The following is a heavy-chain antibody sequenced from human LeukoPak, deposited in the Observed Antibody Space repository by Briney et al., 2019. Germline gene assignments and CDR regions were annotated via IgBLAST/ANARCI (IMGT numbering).Heavy chain of an antibody. Sequence: SESLSLTCTVSAASISSGSYYCGWVRQPAGNGLELIGRIYTSGSTNYNPSLKSRVTISEDTSKNQFSLKLSSVTCPDTAGYCITRNAEGSLDL. CDR2: IYTSGST. CDR3: TRNAEGSLDL. D-gene: IGHD3-10*01. J-gene: IGHJ2*01. V-gene: IGHV4-61*02. CDR1: AASISSGSYY.